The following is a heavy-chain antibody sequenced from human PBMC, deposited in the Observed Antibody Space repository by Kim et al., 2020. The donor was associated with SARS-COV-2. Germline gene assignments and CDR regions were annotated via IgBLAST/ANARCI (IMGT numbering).Heavy chain of an antibody. J-gene: IGHJ4*02. V-gene: IGHV3-48*03. CDR3: ARDPPAGPRSFDY. D-gene: IGHD2-2*01. Sequence: YADSVKGRFTISRDNAKNSLYLQMNSLRAEDTAVYYCARDPPAGPRSFDYWGQGTLVTVSS.